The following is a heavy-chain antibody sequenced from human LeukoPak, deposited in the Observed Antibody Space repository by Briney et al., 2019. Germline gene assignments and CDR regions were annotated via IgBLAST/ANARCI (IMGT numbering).Heavy chain of an antibody. CDR2: ISYDGSNK. CDR1: GYTLTELS. CDR3: AKDMYYDFWSGYYPAGYFDY. Sequence: SCKVSGYTLTELSMHWVRQAPGKGLEWVAVISYDGSNKYYADSVKGRFTISRDNSKNTLYLQMNSLRAEDTAVYYCAKDMYYDFWSGYYPAGYFDYWGQGTLVTVSS. D-gene: IGHD3-3*01. J-gene: IGHJ4*02. V-gene: IGHV3-30*18.